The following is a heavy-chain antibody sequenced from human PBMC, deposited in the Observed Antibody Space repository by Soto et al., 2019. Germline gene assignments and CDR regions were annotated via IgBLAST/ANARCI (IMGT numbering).Heavy chain of an antibody. V-gene: IGHV4-4*07. CDR2: FSLSGTT. CDR3: ARGMTPPGAPAWYYFDS. CDR1: GASSAGSSD. Sequence: SETLSLTCTVSGASSAGSSDWSWIRQPAGKGLEWIGRFSLSGTTNYNPSLRSRVTMSADVSKNQFSLRLTSVTAADTALYYCARGMTPPGAPAWYYFDSWGQGTLVPVSS. J-gene: IGHJ4*02. D-gene: IGHD2-8*02.